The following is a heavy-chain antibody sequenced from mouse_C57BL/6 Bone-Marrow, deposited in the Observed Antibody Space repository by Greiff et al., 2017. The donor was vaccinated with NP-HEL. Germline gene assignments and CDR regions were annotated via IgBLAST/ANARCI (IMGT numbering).Heavy chain of an antibody. J-gene: IGHJ4*01. CDR2: FYPGSGSI. D-gene: IGHD2-5*01. CDR1: GYTFPEYT. CDR3: ARHEPLYYSNYYAMDY. Sequence: VQLQQSGAELVKPGASVKLSCKASGYTFPEYTIHWVKQRSGQGLEWIGWFYPGSGSIKYNEKFKDKATLTADKSSSTVYMELSRLTSEDSAVYFCARHEPLYYSNYYAMDYWGQGTSVTVSS. V-gene: IGHV1-62-2*01.